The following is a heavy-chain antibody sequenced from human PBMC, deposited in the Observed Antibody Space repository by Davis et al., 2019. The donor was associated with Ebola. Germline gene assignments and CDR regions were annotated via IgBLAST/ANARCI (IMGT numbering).Heavy chain of an antibody. CDR3: ARDGSNSYFDY. CDR1: GFTFSSSY. CDR2: ISGSSTYI. Sequence: GESLKISCAASGFTFSSSYMNWVRQAPGKGLEWVSSISGSSTYIFYADSVKGRFTISRDNAKNSLYLQMDSLTAEDTAVYYCARDGSNSYFDYWGQGNLVTVSS. V-gene: IGHV3-21*01. D-gene: IGHD6-6*01. J-gene: IGHJ4*02.